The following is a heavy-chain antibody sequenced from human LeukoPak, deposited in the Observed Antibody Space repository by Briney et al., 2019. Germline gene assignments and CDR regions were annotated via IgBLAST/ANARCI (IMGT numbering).Heavy chain of an antibody. CDR1: GFTFADYT. D-gene: IGHD6-19*01. V-gene: IGHV3-43*01. CDR3: AKDTESSYWYGTFDY. Sequence: GGFLRLSCAASGFTFADYTMHWVRQAPGKGLEWVSLIDWDGGSTYYADSVKGRFTISRDNSKNSLYLQMDSLRTEDTAFYYCAKDTESSYWYGTFDYWGRGTLVTVSS. J-gene: IGHJ4*02. CDR2: IDWDGGST.